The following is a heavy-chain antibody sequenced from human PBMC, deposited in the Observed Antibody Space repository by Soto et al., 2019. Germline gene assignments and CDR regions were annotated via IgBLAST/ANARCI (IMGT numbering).Heavy chain of an antibody. V-gene: IGHV3-30-3*01. D-gene: IGHD3-22*01. J-gene: IGHJ4*02. Sequence: LRLSCAASGFSFSISPMHWVRQAPGKVPEWVALISYDGTNKFYADSVKGRFTISRDNDKGLVYLQMNSLRAEDTAVYYCARDPPLSMIVVVGVDDFWGQGTLVTVSS. CDR2: ISYDGTNK. CDR3: ARDPPLSMIVVVGVDDF. CDR1: GFSFSISP.